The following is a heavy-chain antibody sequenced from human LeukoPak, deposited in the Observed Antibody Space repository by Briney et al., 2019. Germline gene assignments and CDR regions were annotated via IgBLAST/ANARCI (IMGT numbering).Heavy chain of an antibody. CDR2: ISAYNGNT. D-gene: IGHD4-17*01. Sequence: ASVKVSCKASGYTFTSYGISWVRQAPGQGLEWMGWISAYNGNTNYAQKLQGRVTMTTDTSTSTAYMELRSLRSDDTAVYYCARDRWEGDYGPGYFDLWGRGTLVTVSS. V-gene: IGHV1-18*01. J-gene: IGHJ2*01. CDR1: GYTFTSYG. CDR3: ARDRWEGDYGPGYFDL.